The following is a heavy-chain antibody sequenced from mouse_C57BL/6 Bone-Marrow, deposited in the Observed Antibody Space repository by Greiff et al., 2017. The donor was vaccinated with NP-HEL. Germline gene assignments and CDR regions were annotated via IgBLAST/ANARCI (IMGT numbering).Heavy chain of an antibody. CDR2: IYPRDGST. D-gene: IGHD1-1*01. V-gene: IGHV1-85*01. CDR1: GYTFTSYD. J-gene: IGHJ2*01. CDR3: ARGSAGSSFYYFDY. Sequence: VKLVESGPELVKPGASVKLSCKASGYTFTSYDINWVKQRPGQGLEWIGWIYPRDGSTKYNEKFKGKATLTVDTSSSTAYMELHSLTSEDSAVYFCARGSAGSSFYYFDYWGQGTTLTVSS.